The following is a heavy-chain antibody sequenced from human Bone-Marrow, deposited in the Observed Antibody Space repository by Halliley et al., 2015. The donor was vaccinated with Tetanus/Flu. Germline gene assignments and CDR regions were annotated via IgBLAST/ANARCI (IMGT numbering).Heavy chain of an antibody. D-gene: IGHD7-27*01. J-gene: IGHJ5*02. V-gene: IGHV4-59*01. CDR2: IYSSGNT. CDR3: ARRHTGVSVYNWFDP. Sequence: TLSLTCTVSDDSISDYYWSWIRQPPGKGLEWIGYIYSSGNTDSNPSLRSRVNISIDKSRSQLTLRLRSVTAADTAVYYCARRHTGVSVYNWFDPWGQGTLVTVSS. CDR1: DDSISDYY.